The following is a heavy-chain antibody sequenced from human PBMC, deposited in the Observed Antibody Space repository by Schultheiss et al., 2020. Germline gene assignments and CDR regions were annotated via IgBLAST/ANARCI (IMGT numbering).Heavy chain of an antibody. CDR2: ISWNSGSI. D-gene: IGHD6-13*01. V-gene: IGHV3-9*01. CDR1: GFTFDDYA. Sequence: GGSLRLSCAASGFTFDDYAMHWVRQAPGKGLEWVSGISWNSGSIGYADSVKGRFTISRDNAKNSLYLQMNSLRAEDTALYYCARRGSSWLYYYYMDVWGKGTTVTVSS. J-gene: IGHJ6*03. CDR3: ARRGSSWLYYYYMDV.